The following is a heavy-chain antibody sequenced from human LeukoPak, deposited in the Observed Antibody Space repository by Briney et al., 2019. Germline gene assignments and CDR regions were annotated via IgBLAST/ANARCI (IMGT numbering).Heavy chain of an antibody. CDR2: IIPIFGTA. V-gene: IGHV1-69*05. CDR3: AREGDYYYDSSGYYYFDY. D-gene: IGHD3-22*01. Sequence: SVKVSCKASGGTFSGYAISWVRQAPGQGLEWMGRIIPIFGTANYAQKFQGRVTITTDESTSTAYMELSSLRSEDMAVYYCAREGDYYYDSSGYYYFDYWGQGTLVTVSS. CDR1: GGTFSGYA. J-gene: IGHJ4*02.